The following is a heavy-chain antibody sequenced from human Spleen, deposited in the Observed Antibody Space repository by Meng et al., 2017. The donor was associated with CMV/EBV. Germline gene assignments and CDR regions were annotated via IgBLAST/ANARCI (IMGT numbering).Heavy chain of an antibody. CDR2: IIPIVGIP. CDR1: GGTFSTYT. D-gene: IGHD6-19*01. CDR3: ARDLAVPGGWFDP. V-gene: IGHV1-69*04. Sequence: SVKVSCKASGGTFSTYTITWVRQAPGQGLEWMGRIIPIVGIPKYAQKFQGRVTITADKSTSTAYMDLSRLRSEDTAVYYCARDLAVPGGWFDPWGQGTLVTVSS. J-gene: IGHJ5*02.